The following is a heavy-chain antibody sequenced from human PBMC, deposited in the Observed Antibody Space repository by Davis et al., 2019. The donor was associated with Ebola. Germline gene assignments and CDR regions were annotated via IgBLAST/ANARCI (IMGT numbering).Heavy chain of an antibody. D-gene: IGHD3-9*01. CDR1: GYTFTSYG. CDR3: ARSRITIAPHNWFDP. V-gene: IGHV1-18*01. CDR2: ISAYNGNT. Sequence: ASVKVSCKASGYTFTSYGISWVRQAPGQGLEWMGWISAYNGNTNYAQKFQGRVTMTTDTSTSTAYMELRSLRSDDTAVYYCARSRITIAPHNWFDPWGQGTLVTVSS. J-gene: IGHJ5*02.